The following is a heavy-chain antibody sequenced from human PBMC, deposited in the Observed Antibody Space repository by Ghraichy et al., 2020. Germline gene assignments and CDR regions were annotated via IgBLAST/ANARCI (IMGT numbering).Heavy chain of an antibody. Sequence: ETLSLTCTVSGGSISSYYWSWIRQPAGKGLEWIGRIYTSGSTNYNPSLKSRVTMSVDTSKNQFSLKLSSVTAADTAVYYCARDYGIAVAGTFDYWGQGTLVTVSS. CDR2: IYTSGST. CDR1: GGSISSYY. J-gene: IGHJ4*02. D-gene: IGHD6-19*01. CDR3: ARDYGIAVAGTFDY. V-gene: IGHV4-4*07.